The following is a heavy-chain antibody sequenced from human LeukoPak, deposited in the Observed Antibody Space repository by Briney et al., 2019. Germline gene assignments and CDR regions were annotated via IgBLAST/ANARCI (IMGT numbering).Heavy chain of an antibody. V-gene: IGHV3-74*01. CDR2: INSDGSTT. CDR3: ARAVGGSSDY. CDR1: GFTFSSSW. D-gene: IGHD1-26*01. J-gene: IGHJ4*02. Sequence: PGGSLRLSCAASGFTFSSSWMRWVRQAPGKGLVWVSRINSDGSTTTYADSVKGRFTVSRDNAKNTLYLQMNSLRADDTAVYYCARAVGGSSDYWGQGTLVTVSS.